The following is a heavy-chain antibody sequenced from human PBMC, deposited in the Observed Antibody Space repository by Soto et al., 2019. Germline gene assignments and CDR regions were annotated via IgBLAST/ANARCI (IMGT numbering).Heavy chain of an antibody. J-gene: IGHJ4*02. CDR2: ISSYGGST. Sequence: CAASGFTFSSYAMHWVRQAPGKGLEYVSAISSYGGSTYYANSVKGRFTISRDNSKNTLYLQMGSLRAEDMAVYYCARDPDSSGYYYFDYWGQGTLVTVSS. CDR1: GFTFSSYA. V-gene: IGHV3-64*01. CDR3: ARDPDSSGYYYFDY. D-gene: IGHD3-22*01.